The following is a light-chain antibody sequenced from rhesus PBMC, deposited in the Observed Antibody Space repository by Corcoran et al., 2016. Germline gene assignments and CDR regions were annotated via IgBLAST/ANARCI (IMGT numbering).Light chain of an antibody. CDR2: GAP. Sequence: EIVMTQSPATLSLSPGERATLSCRASQSVSSYVAWYQQKPEQAPRLLIYGAPSRATGIPDRFSGSGSGTDFTLIISSLEPEDVGVYYCQQYNNWNTFGGGTKVEIK. V-gene: IGKV3S9*01. CDR3: QQYNNWNT. CDR1: QSVSSY. J-gene: IGKJ4*01.